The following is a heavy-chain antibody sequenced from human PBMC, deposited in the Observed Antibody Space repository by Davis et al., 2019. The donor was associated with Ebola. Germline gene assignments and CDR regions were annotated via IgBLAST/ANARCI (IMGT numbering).Heavy chain of an antibody. CDR3: ARGMGELALN. J-gene: IGHJ4*02. D-gene: IGHD3-16*01. CDR2: ITTNTASP. CDR1: GYPFTDFA. V-gene: IGHV7-4-1*02. Sequence: ASVKVSCKASGYPFTDFAVNWLRQAPGQRFEWMGWITTNTASPTYARGFSERFVFSLDTSVDTAFLQINNLRAEDTAIYYCARGMGELALNWGQGTLVTVSS.